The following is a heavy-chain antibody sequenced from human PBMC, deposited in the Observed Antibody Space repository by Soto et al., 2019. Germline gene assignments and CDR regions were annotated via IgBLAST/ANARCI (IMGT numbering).Heavy chain of an antibody. Sequence: GASVKVSCKASGYTFKIYAISWVRQAPGQGLEWMGWISAYNGDTNFAQNLQGRVNMTTDTSTSTAYMELRSLRSDDTAVYYCARSVLRGVYYMDVWGKGTTVTVSS. CDR3: ARSVLRGVYYMDV. V-gene: IGHV1-18*01. CDR1: GYTFKIYA. CDR2: ISAYNGDT. D-gene: IGHD4-17*01. J-gene: IGHJ6*03.